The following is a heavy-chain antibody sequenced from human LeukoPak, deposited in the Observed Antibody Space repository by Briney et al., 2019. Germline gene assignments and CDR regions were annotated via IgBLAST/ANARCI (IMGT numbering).Heavy chain of an antibody. CDR1: GYSISSGYC. V-gene: IGHV4-38-2*02. CDR3: ASEGPLPLVGRGTFDY. J-gene: IGHJ4*02. D-gene: IGHD1-26*01. CDR2: IYHSGRT. Sequence: PSETLSLTCTVSGYSISSGYCWGWSRQPPGQGLEWIGSIYHSGRTSYNPSLKSRVTISVDTSKNQFSLKLNSVTAADTAVYYCASEGPLPLVGRGTFDYWGQGTLVTVSS.